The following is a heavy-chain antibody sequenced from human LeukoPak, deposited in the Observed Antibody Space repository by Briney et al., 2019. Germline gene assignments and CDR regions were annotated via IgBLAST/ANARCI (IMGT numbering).Heavy chain of an antibody. CDR3: ARVFAGIAVAGTADY. D-gene: IGHD6-19*01. Sequence: ASVKVSCKASGYTFTSYDINWVRQATGQGLEWMGWMNPNSGNTGYAQKFQGRVTMTTDTSTSTAYMELRSLRSDDTAVYYCARVFAGIAVAGTADYWGQGTLVTVSS. CDR2: MNPNSGNT. CDR1: GYTFTSYD. V-gene: IGHV1-8*01. J-gene: IGHJ4*02.